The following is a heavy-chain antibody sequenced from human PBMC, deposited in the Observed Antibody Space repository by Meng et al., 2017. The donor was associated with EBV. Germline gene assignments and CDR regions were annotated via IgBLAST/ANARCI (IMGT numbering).Heavy chain of an antibody. V-gene: IGHV1-69*01. CDR2: IIPIFGTA. D-gene: IGHD3-10*01. J-gene: IGHJ4*02. CDR3: ARGYYGSGSYYEVDY. CDR1: GGTFSSYA. Sequence: QGQMGQAGAGGKKPGSSVKVSCKASGGTFSSYAISWVRQAPGQGLEWMGGIIPIFGTANYAQKFQGRVTITADESTSTAYMELSSLRSEDTAVYYCARGYYGSGSYYEVDYWGQGTLVTVSS.